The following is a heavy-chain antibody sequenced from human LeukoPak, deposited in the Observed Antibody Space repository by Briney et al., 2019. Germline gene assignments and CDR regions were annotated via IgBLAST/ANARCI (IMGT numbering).Heavy chain of an antibody. CDR3: ASLTTADAFDI. CDR2: IYDSGST. V-gene: IGHV4-59*01. J-gene: IGHJ3*02. Sequence: SETLSLTCTVSGCSISSYYWSWIRQPPGKGLEWIGYIYDSGSTNYNPSLKSRVTISVDTSKNQFSLKLSSVPAADTAVFYCASLTTADAFDIWGQGTMVTVSS. D-gene: IGHD3-22*01. CDR1: GCSISSYY.